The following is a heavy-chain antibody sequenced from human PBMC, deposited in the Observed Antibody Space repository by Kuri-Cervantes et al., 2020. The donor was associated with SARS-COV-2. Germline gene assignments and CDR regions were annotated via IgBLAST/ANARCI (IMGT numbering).Heavy chain of an antibody. CDR2: INSDGSTT. V-gene: IGHV3-74*01. CDR1: GFTFSSYW. J-gene: IGHJ6*02. CDR3: ARISIWVVAATLFLAYYYYYCMDV. Sequence: GESLKISCAASGFTFSSYWMHWVRQAPGKGLVWVSRINSDGSTTSYADSVKGRFTISRDNAKNTLYLQMNSLRAEDTAVYYCARISIWVVAATLFLAYYYYYCMDVWGQGTTVTVSS. D-gene: IGHD2-15*01.